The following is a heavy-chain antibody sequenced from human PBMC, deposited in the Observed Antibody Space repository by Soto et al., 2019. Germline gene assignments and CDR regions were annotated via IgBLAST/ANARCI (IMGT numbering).Heavy chain of an antibody. V-gene: IGHV3-23*01. CDR2: ISGSGGST. CDR1: GFTFSSYA. J-gene: IGHJ6*02. CDR3: AKDDPEYYYDSSGYRYGMDV. Sequence: GGSLRLSCAASGFTFSSYAMSWVRQAPGKGLELVSAISGSGGSTYYADSVKGRFTISRDNSKNTLYLQMNSLRAEDTAVYYCAKDDPEYYYDSSGYRYGMDVWGQGTTVTVSS. D-gene: IGHD3-22*01.